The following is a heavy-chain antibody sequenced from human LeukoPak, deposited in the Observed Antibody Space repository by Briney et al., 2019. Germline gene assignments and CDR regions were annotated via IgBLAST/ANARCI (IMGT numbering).Heavy chain of an antibody. J-gene: IGHJ4*02. V-gene: IGHV3-23*01. CDR2: ILGTGDYT. CDR1: GFTFSNSV. CDR3: ARGSKGTYDY. Sequence: GGSLRLSCVASGFTFSNSVMTWVRQAPGKGLEWVSSILGTGDYTYFANSVKGRFTISRDNSKNTLYLQMNSLRAGDTAIYYCARGSKGTYDYWGQGTLVTVSS.